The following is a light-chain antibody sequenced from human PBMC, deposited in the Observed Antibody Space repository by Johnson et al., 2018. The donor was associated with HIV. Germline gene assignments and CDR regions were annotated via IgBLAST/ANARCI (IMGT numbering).Light chain of an antibody. CDR3: GTWDSSLIAGV. V-gene: IGLV1-51*01. J-gene: IGLJ1*01. Sequence: QSVLTQPPSVSAAPGQKVTISCSGSSSNIGNNYLSWYQQLPGTAPKLLIYGTPKRPSGIPDRFSGSQSGPSATLGITGLPAGDEADYYCGTWDSSLIAGVFGTGTKVTVL. CDR1: SSNIGNNY. CDR2: GTP.